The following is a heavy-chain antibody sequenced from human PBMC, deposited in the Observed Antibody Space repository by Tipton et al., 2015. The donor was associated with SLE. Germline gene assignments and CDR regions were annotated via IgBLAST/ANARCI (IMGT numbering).Heavy chain of an antibody. J-gene: IGHJ4*02. CDR2: INHSGGT. CDR3: ARHWGY. V-gene: IGHV4-34*01. Sequence: TLSLTCAVYGGSFSGYYWSWIRQPPGKGLEWIGEINHSGGTNYNPSLKSRVTISVDTSNNQFSLKLTSVTAADTAVYYCARHWGYWGQGTLVTVSS. CDR1: GGSFSGYY. D-gene: IGHD3-16*01.